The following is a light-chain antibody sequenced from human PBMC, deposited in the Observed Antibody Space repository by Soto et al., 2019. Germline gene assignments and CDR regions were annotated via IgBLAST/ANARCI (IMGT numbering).Light chain of an antibody. V-gene: IGKV1-17*01. CDR2: AAS. J-gene: IGKJ1*01. Sequence: DIQMTQSPSSLSASVGDRVTITCRASQGIRNELGWYQQKPGKAPKRLIYAASSLQSGVPSRFSGRGSGTEFTLTISSLQPEDFATYYCLQPNSYPWTFGQGTKVEIK. CDR1: QGIRNE. CDR3: LQPNSYPWT.